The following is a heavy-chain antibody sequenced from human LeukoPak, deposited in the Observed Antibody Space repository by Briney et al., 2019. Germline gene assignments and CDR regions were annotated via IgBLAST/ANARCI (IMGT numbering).Heavy chain of an antibody. CDR2: IYYSGST. V-gene: IGHV4-61*05. D-gene: IGHD1-26*01. CDR1: GGSISSSSYY. J-gene: IGHJ4*02. Sequence: SETLSLTCTVSGGSISSSSYYWSWIRQPPGKGLEWIGYIYYSGSTNYNPSLKSRVTISVDTSKNQFSLKLSSVTAADTAVYYCARQQANIVGAAYFDYWGQGTLVTVSS. CDR3: ARQQANIVGAAYFDY.